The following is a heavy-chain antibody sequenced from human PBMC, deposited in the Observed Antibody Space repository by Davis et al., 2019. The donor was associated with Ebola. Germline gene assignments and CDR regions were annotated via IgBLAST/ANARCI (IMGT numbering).Heavy chain of an antibody. CDR2: INAGNGNT. CDR3: ARRGGGATVTTSYYYYYGMDV. Sequence: ASVTVSCKASGYTFTSYAMHWVRQAPGQRLEWMGWINAGNGNTKYSQKFQGRVTITRDTSASTAYMELSSLRSEDTVVYYCARRGGGATVTTSYYYYYGMDVWGQGTTVTVSS. V-gene: IGHV1-3*01. J-gene: IGHJ6*02. CDR1: GYTFTSYA. D-gene: IGHD4-11*01.